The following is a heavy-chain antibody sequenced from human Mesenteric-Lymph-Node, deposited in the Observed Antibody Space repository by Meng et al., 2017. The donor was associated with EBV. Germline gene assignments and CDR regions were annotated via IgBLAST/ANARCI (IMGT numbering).Heavy chain of an antibody. CDR1: GDSVSSGTYY. CDR3: ARDPYGATDF. J-gene: IGHJ4*02. D-gene: IGHD4-17*01. Sequence: QVTLQESGPGRVRPLWTMYLTCTVSGDSVSSGTYYWSWIRQPPGKGMEWIGYIYYSGSTKYNPSLKSRVTISVDTSKNQFSLKLTSVTAADTAVYYCARDPYGATDFWGQGTLVTVSS. CDR2: IYYSGST. V-gene: IGHV4-61*01.